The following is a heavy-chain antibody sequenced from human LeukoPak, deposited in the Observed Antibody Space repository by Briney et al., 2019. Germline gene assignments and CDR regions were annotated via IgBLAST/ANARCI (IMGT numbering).Heavy chain of an antibody. J-gene: IGHJ4*02. D-gene: IGHD6-13*01. CDR1: GFTFDAYA. CDR3: AKVGVRYSSSWYYFDY. CDR2: ISWNSGSI. Sequence: GGSLRLSCAASGFTFDAYAMHWVRQAPGKGLEWVSGISWNSGSIGYADSVKGRFTISRDNAKNSLYLQMNSLRAEDTALYYCAKVGVRYSSSWYYFDYWGQGTLVTVSS. V-gene: IGHV3-9*01.